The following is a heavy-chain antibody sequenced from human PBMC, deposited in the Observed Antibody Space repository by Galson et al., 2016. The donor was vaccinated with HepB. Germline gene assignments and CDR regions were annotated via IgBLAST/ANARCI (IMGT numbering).Heavy chain of an antibody. J-gene: IGHJ4*02. Sequence: ETLSLTCAVSGDSISWTWWSWVRQAPGKGLEWIGEMHHSGLSNYNPSLKSRVSTSVDTSRNQFSLKLSSVTAADTAVYYCWGDRCGGNCYFRSSIDYWGQGTLVTVSS. CDR2: MHHSGLS. CDR1: GDSISWTW. CDR3: WGDRCGGNCYFRSSIDY. D-gene: IGHD2-21*02. V-gene: IGHV4-4*02.